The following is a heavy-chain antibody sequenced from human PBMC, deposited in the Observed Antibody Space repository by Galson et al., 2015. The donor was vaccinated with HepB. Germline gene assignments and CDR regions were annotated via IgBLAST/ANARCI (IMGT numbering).Heavy chain of an antibody. J-gene: IGHJ4*02. CDR1: GFTFSKYG. CDR3: ARDEEI. V-gene: IGHV3-33*08. Sequence: SLRLSCAASGFTFSKYGMHWVRQAPGKGLEWVAVIWCDGGNKYYADSVRGRFTISRDNSRNMLYLQMNTLRVEDTAVYYCARDEEIWGQGTLVTVSS. CDR2: IWCDGGNK.